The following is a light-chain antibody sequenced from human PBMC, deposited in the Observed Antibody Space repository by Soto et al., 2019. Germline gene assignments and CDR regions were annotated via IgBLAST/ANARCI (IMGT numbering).Light chain of an antibody. CDR2: ATS. Sequence: EIVLTQSPGTLSLSPGERVTLSCRASQSVSSNFLAWYQQKPGQAPRLLIFATSARATGIPARFSGGGSGTEFTLTISSLQSEDFAVYYCQQYNNWPPGTFGQGTKVDNK. CDR3: QQYNNWPPGT. CDR1: QSVSSN. J-gene: IGKJ1*01. V-gene: IGKV3-15*01.